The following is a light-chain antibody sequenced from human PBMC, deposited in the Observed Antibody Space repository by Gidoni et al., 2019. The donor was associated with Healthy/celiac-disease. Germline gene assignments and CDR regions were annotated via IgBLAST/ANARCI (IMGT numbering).Light chain of an antibody. J-gene: IGLJ3*02. CDR1: ALPKQY. CDR2: NDS. CDR3: QSADSSGTSWV. Sequence: SYELPQPPSVSVSPGPTARITCSGEALPKQYAYCDQQRPRQAPVLVIYNDSERPSGIPERFSGSSSGTTVTLTISGGQAEDEADYYCQSADSSGTSWVFGGGTKLPVL. V-gene: IGLV3-25*03.